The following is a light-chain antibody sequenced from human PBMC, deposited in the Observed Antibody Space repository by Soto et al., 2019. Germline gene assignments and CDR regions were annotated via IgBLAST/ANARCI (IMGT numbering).Light chain of an antibody. V-gene: IGKV2-30*01. J-gene: IGKJ1*01. Sequence: EVVMTQSPLSLPVTLGQPASISCRSSQSLVYSDGNTYLNWFQQRPGQSPRRLIYKVSNRDSGVPDRFSGSGSATDFTLKISRVEAEDVGVYYCMQGTHWPLTFGQGTKVDIK. CDR3: MQGTHWPLT. CDR1: QSLVYSDGNTY. CDR2: KVS.